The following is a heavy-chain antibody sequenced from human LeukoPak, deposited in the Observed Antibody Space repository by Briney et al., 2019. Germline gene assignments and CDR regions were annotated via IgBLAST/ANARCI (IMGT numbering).Heavy chain of an antibody. D-gene: IGHD3-22*01. Sequence: ETLSLTCTVSGGSISSSSYYWGWIRQPPGKGLEWIGSIYYSGSTNYNPSLKSRVTISVDTSKHQFSLKLSSVTAADTAVYYCARAGWSYDSSGPIDYWGQGTLVTVSS. CDR1: GGSISSSSYY. V-gene: IGHV4-39*07. CDR3: ARAGWSYDSSGPIDY. J-gene: IGHJ4*02. CDR2: IYYSGST.